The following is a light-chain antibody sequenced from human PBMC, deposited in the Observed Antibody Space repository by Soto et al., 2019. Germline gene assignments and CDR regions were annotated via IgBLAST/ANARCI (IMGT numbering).Light chain of an antibody. V-gene: IGKV3-20*01. CDR1: QSVSSRY. J-gene: IGKJ1*01. Sequence: ILFTQSPGTLSLSPGERVTLSCRTSQSVSSRYFAWYQQKPGQAPRLLIYGASNRATGIPDRFSGSGSGTDFTLTISRLEPEDFAVYYCQQYGSSPWTFGQGTKVDIK. CDR3: QQYGSSPWT. CDR2: GAS.